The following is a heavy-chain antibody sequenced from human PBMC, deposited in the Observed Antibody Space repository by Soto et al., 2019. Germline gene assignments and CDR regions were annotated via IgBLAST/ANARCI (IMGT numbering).Heavy chain of an antibody. CDR2: ISNSGSTT. Sequence: GGSLRLSCAASGFTFIDYYMTWIRQAPGKGLEWVSYISNSGSTTYYADSVKGRFTISRDNAKNSLYLQMNSLRAEDTAVYYCAKTWSGYSMDYWGQGTLVTVSS. CDR3: AKTWSGYSMDY. J-gene: IGHJ4*02. V-gene: IGHV3-11*01. CDR1: GFTFIDYY. D-gene: IGHD3-3*01.